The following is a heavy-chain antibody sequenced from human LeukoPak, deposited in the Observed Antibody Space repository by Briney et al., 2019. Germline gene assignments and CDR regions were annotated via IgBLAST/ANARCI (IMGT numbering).Heavy chain of an antibody. CDR3: ARAGYYYDSKRKFDP. Sequence: SETLSLTCGVYGGSFSGYYWNWIRQSPGKGLEWVGEINHSGNTNYNPSLKSRVTMSVDTSQRQFSLRLTSVRAADTAVYYCARAGYYYDSKRKFDPWGQGTLVTVSS. D-gene: IGHD3-22*01. V-gene: IGHV4-34*01. CDR1: GGSFSGYY. CDR2: INHSGNT. J-gene: IGHJ5*02.